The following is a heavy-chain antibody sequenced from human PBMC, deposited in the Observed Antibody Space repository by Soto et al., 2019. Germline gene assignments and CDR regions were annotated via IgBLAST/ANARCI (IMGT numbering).Heavy chain of an antibody. J-gene: IGHJ4*02. D-gene: IGHD3-10*01. Sequence: GGSLRLSCAASGFTFSSYGMHWVRQAPGKGLEWVAVIWYDGSNKYYADSVKGRFTISRDNSKNTLYLQMNSLRAEDTAVYYCARDGARMVRGVFDYWGQGTLVTVSS. V-gene: IGHV3-33*01. CDR1: GFTFSSYG. CDR3: ARDGARMVRGVFDY. CDR2: IWYDGSNK.